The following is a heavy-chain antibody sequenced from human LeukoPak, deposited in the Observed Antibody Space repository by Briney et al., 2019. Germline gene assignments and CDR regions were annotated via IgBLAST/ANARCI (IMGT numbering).Heavy chain of an antibody. CDR1: RFTFSRYS. D-gene: IGHD5-18*01. J-gene: IGHJ4*02. V-gene: IGHV3-48*01. Sequence: PGGSLRLSCAASRFTFSRYSMNWVRQAPGKGLEWVSYISSSSSTMYYADSVKGRFTISRDSAKNSLYLQMNSLRAEDTAVYYCARGISYFDYWGQGTLVTVSS. CDR2: ISSSSSTM. CDR3: ARGISYFDY.